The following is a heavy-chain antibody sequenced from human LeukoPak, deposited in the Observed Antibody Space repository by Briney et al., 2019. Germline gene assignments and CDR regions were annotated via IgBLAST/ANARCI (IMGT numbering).Heavy chain of an antibody. V-gene: IGHV1-2*02. CDR3: ARDMGIYSGYYYDC. CDR2: IHPNSGAT. Sequence: ASVKVSCKASGYTFTDYYLHWVRQAPGQGLEWVGWIHPNSGATHYAQKFQGRLTMTRDTSISTVYMELTRLRSDDTAVYYCARDMGIYSGYYYDCWGQGTLVTAS. J-gene: IGHJ4*02. D-gene: IGHD5-12*01. CDR1: GYTFTDYY.